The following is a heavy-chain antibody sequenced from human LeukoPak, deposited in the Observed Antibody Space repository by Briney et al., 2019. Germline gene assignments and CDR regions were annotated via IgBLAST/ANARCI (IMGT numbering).Heavy chain of an antibody. CDR3: AKGGGRGCYNY. D-gene: IGHD5-24*01. CDR2: IGSSGGTT. CDR1: GFTFSSYA. V-gene: IGHV3-23*01. J-gene: IGHJ4*02. Sequence: GGSLRLSCAASGFTFSSYAMTWVRQAPGKGLEWVSVIGSSGGTTYYADSVKGRFTISRDNSKSTLYLQLDSLRADDTAVYYCAKGGGRGCYNYWGQGTLVTVSS.